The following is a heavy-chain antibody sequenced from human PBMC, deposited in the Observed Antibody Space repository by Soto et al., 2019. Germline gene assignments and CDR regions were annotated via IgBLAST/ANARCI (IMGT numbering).Heavy chain of an antibody. V-gene: IGHV3-7*03. CDR1: GLPFNNYY. J-gene: IGHJ6*02. CDR3: TRGAGGWNYYYAMDV. D-gene: IGHD6-19*01. Sequence: GGSLRLSCAASGLPFNNYYMTWVRQASGKGLEWVASIKEDGNEKYYVDSVKGRLTISRDNDKNSLSLQMDSLRAEDTAVYYCTRGAGGWNYYYAMDVWGPGATVTVSS. CDR2: IKEDGNEK.